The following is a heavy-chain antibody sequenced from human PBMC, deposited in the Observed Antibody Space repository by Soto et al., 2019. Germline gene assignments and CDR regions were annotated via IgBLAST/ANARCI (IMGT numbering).Heavy chain of an antibody. CDR3: ARRNTGYDL. CDR1: GFTFSSYG. V-gene: IGHV3-64*01. CDR2: ITGNGGRI. D-gene: IGHD5-12*01. Sequence: EVQLVESGGGLVQPGGSLRLSCVVSGFTFSSYGMHWVRQAPGKGLEFVSAITGNGGRIYYANSVKGRFTISRDNSKNTLYLQMGSLRAEDTAVYYCARRNTGYDLWGQGTLVTVSS. J-gene: IGHJ5*02.